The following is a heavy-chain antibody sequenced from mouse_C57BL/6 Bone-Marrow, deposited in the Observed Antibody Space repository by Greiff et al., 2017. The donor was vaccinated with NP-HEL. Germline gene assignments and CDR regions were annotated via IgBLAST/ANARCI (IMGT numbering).Heavy chain of an antibody. J-gene: IGHJ3*01. CDR3: ARQGGYAWFAY. Sequence: EVKLVESGGGLVQPGGSLKLSCAASGFTFSDYGMAWVRQAPRKGPEWVAFISNLAYSIYYADTVTGRFTISRENAKNTLYLEMSSLRSEDTAMYYCARQGGYAWFAYWGQGTLVTVSA. CDR2: ISNLAYSI. D-gene: IGHD2-2*01. V-gene: IGHV5-15*01. CDR1: GFTFSDYG.